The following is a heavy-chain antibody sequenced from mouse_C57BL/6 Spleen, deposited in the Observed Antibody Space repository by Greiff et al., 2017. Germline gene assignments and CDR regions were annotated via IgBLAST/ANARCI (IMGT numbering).Heavy chain of an antibody. CDR1: GFNIKDYY. CDR2: IDPEDGDT. V-gene: IGHV14-1*01. D-gene: IGHD2-3*01. Sequence: VQLKQSGAELVRPGASVKLSCTASGFNIKDYYMHWVKQRPEQGLEWIGRIDPEDGDTEYAPKFQGKATMTADTSSNTAYLQLSSLTSEDTAVYYCTSVYDGYYVYAMDYWGQGTSVTVSS. CDR3: TSVYDGYYVYAMDY. J-gene: IGHJ4*01.